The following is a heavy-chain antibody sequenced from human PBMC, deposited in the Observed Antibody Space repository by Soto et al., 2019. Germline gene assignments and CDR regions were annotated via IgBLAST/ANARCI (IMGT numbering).Heavy chain of an antibody. D-gene: IGHD5-12*01. V-gene: IGHV1-69*13. CDR1: GCTFSSYA. CDR3: ARVVIVRSGGYDERDFSNYYSGMDV. Sequence: ASVKVSCKTSGCTFSSYAISWVRQAPGRGLEWMGWIIPIFGTANYAQKFQGRVTITADESTSTAYMELSSLRSEDTAVYYCARVVIVRSGGYDERDFSNYYSGMDVWGQGTTVTVSS. CDR2: IIPIFGTA. J-gene: IGHJ6*02.